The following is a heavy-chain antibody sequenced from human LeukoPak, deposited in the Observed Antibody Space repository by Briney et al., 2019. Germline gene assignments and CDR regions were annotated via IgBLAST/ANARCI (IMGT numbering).Heavy chain of an antibody. CDR1: GFTFSSYG. Sequence: GGSLRLSCAASGFTFSSYGMHWVRQAPGKGLEWVAVISYDGSNKYYADSVKGRFTISRDNSKNTLYLQMNSLRAEDTAVYYCAKGRGITMVRGYDYWGQGTLVTVSS. CDR2: ISYDGSNK. V-gene: IGHV3-30*18. J-gene: IGHJ4*02. CDR3: AKGRGITMVRGYDY. D-gene: IGHD3-10*01.